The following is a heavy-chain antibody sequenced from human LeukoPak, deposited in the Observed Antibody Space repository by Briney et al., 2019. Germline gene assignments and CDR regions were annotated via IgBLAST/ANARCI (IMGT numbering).Heavy chain of an antibody. CDR2: INPSGGST. CDR3: ARDHLEWLSVHYYYYMDV. D-gene: IGHD3-3*01. Sequence: ASVKVSCKASGYTFTSYYMHWVRQAPGPGLEWMGIINPSGGSTSYAQKFQGRVTMTRDMSTSTVYMELSSLRSEDTAVYYCARDHLEWLSVHYYYYMDVWGKGTTVTVSS. V-gene: IGHV1-46*01. CDR1: GYTFTSYY. J-gene: IGHJ6*03.